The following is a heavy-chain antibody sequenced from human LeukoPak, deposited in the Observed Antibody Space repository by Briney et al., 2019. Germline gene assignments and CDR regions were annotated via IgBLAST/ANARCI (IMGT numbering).Heavy chain of an antibody. CDR1: GGSISSYY. D-gene: IGHD5-24*01. Sequence: PSETLSLTCTVSGGSISSYYWSWVRQPPGKGLDWIGYIYYSGSTNYNPSLKSRVTISVDTSKNQFSLKLSSVTAADTAVYYCARHSYGYNTPVDYWGQGNLVTVSS. CDR2: IYYSGST. J-gene: IGHJ4*02. CDR3: ARHSYGYNTPVDY. V-gene: IGHV4-59*08.